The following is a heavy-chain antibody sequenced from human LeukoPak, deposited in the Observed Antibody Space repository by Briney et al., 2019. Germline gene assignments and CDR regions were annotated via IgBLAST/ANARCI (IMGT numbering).Heavy chain of an antibody. Sequence: GGSLRLSCVASGFSVSSSYMSWVRQAPGKGLEWVSAISGSGGSTYYADSVKGRFTISGDNSKNTLYLQMNSLRAEDTALYYCAKRADSSSWTAFDIWGQGTMVTVSS. CDR1: GFSVSSSY. J-gene: IGHJ3*02. CDR3: AKRADSSSWTAFDI. D-gene: IGHD6-13*01. CDR2: ISGSGGST. V-gene: IGHV3-23*01.